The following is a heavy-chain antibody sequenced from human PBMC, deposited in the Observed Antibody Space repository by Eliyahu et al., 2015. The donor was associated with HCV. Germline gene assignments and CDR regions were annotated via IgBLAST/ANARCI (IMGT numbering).Heavy chain of an antibody. Sequence: QVQLVQSGAEVKKPGASVXVXCKASGYTFTGYYMHWVRQAPGQGLEWMGWINPXSGGTXXAQKFQGRVTMTRDTSISTAYMELSRLRSDDTAVYYCARAGPSVTTFISGYWGQGTLVTVSS. V-gene: IGHV1-2*02. CDR1: GYTFTGYY. D-gene: IGHD4-17*01. J-gene: IGHJ4*02. CDR2: INPXSGGT. CDR3: ARAGPSVTTFISGY.